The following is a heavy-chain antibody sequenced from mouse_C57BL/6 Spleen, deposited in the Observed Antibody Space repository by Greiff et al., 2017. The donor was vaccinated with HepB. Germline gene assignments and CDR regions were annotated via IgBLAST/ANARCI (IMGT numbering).Heavy chain of an antibody. V-gene: IGHV1-19*01. CDR3: ARGDYSNYGFAY. Sequence: EVQLQQSGPVLVKPGASVKMSCKASGYTFTDYYMNWVKQSHGKSLEWIGVINPYNGGTSYNQKFKGKATLTVDKSSSTAYMELNSLTSEDSAVYYFARGDYSNYGFAYLGQGTLVTVSA. J-gene: IGHJ3*01. D-gene: IGHD2-5*01. CDR2: INPYNGGT. CDR1: GYTFTDYY.